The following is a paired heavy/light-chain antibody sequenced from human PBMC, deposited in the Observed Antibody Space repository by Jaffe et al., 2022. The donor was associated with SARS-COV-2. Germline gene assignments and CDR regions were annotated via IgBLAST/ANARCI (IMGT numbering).Heavy chain of an antibody. CDR1: GYTFTSYY. J-gene: IGHJ6*02. CDR2: INPSGGST. V-gene: IGHV1-46*01. Sequence: QVQLVQSGAEVKKPGASVKVSCKASGYTFTSYYMHWVRQAPGQGLEWMGIINPSGGSTSYAQKFQGRVTMTRDTSTSTVYMELSSLRSEDTAVYYCARDVLSIAARPPNYYYYYGMDVWGQGTTVTVSS. CDR3: ARDVLSIAARPPNYYYYYGMDV. D-gene: IGHD6-6*01.
Light chain of an antibody. V-gene: IGKV1-9*01. CDR2: AAS. J-gene: IGKJ4*01. CDR3: QQLNSYLPLT. Sequence: DIQLTQSPSFLSASVGDRVTITCRASQGISSYLAWYQQKPGKAPKLLIYAASTLQSGVPSRFSGSGSGTEFTLTISSLQPEDFATYYCQQLNSYLPLTFGGGTKVEIK. CDR1: QGISSY.